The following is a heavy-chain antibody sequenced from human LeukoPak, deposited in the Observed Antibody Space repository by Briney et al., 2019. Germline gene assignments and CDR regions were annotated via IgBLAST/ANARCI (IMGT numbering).Heavy chain of an antibody. CDR1: GFTFSSYS. CDR3: AREGTYIVAGGLDY. Sequence: PGGSLRLSCSASGFTFSSYSMNWVRQAPGKGLEWVSSISSSSSYIYYADSVKGRFTISRDNAKNSLYLQMNSLRAEDTAVYYCAREGTYIVAGGLDYWGQGTLVTVSS. V-gene: IGHV3-21*04. D-gene: IGHD5-12*01. J-gene: IGHJ4*02. CDR2: ISSSSSYI.